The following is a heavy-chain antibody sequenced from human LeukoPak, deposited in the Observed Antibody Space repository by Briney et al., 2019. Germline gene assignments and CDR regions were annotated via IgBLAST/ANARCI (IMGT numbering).Heavy chain of an antibody. V-gene: IGHV4-61*02. D-gene: IGHD3-22*01. Sequence: SETLSLTCTVSGGSIGSGSYYWSWIRQPAGKGLEWIGRIYTSGSTNYNPSLKSRVTISVDTSKNQFSLKLNSVTAADTAVYYCARATTGGYYNCWGQGTLVTVSS. CDR1: GGSIGSGSYY. J-gene: IGHJ4*02. CDR2: IYTSGST. CDR3: ARATTGGYYNC.